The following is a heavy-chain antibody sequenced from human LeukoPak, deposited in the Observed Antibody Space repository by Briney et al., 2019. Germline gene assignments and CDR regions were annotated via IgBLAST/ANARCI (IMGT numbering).Heavy chain of an antibody. D-gene: IGHD6-19*01. V-gene: IGHV3-7*03. CDR2: MRQDGSEK. J-gene: IGHJ4*02. CDR3: AKDLRGIAVAGMSSGFDY. CDR1: GFTFRDHI. Sequence: GGSLRLSCAASGFTFRDHIISWIRQPPGKGLEWVANMRQDGSEKFYVDSVKGRFTISRDNAKNSLYLQMNSLRAEDTALYYCAKDLRGIAVAGMSSGFDYWGQGTLVTVSS.